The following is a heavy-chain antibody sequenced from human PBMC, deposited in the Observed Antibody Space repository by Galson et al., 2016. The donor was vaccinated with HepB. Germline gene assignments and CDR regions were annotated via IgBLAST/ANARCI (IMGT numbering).Heavy chain of an antibody. CDR2: IYYSGST. D-gene: IGHD5-18*01. V-gene: IGHV4-59*01. CDR3: ARYSFGYRGLHFDY. Sequence: SETLSLTCTVSGGSTSSYFWTWIRQPPGKGLEWIGYIYYSGSTNYNPSLRSRVTMSLDASKNPFSLKLYSVPAADTAVYYCARYSFGYRGLHFDYWGQGTLVTVSS. J-gene: IGHJ4*02. CDR1: GGSTSSYF.